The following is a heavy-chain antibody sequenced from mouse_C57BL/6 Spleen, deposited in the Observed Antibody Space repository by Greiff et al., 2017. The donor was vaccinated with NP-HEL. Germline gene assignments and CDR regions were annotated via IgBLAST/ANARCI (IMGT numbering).Heavy chain of an antibody. CDR2: IDPETGGT. D-gene: IGHD2-4*01. J-gene: IGHJ3*01. CDR1: GYTFTDYE. Sequence: QVQLKESGAELVRPGASVTLSCKASGYTFTDYEMHWVKQTPVHGLEWIGAIDPETGGTAYNQKFKGKAILTADKSSSTAYMELRSLTSEDSAVYYCTIYAGDYDDDGGFAYWGQGTLVTVSA. CDR3: TIYAGDYDDDGGFAY. V-gene: IGHV1-15*01.